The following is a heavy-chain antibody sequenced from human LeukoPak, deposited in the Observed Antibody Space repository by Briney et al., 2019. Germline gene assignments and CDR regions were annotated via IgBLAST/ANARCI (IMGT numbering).Heavy chain of an antibody. CDR1: GFSFSTYT. D-gene: IGHD4-11*01. CDR3: AKDRVPDSIWSFDT. V-gene: IGHV3-23*01. Sequence: GGSLRLSCVGSGFSFSTYTMNWVRQAPGKGLEWVSGIYGGGSGETFYADSVKGRFTISRDNSKNILYLQMDSLRAEDTAIYFCAKDRVPDSIWSFDTWGQGTIGTVSS. J-gene: IGHJ3*02. CDR2: IYGGGSGET.